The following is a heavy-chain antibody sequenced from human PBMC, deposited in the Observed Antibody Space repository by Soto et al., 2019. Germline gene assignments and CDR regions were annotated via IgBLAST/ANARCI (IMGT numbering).Heavy chain of an antibody. CDR2: ISYDGSRK. J-gene: IGHJ4*02. D-gene: IGHD4-17*01. V-gene: IGHV3-30*18. CDR1: GFSFSNYG. CDR3: AKGHGDNPPRYYYFGS. Sequence: QAQLVESGGGVVQPGRSLRLSCEAAVSGFSFSNYGMHWVRQAPGKGLEWGAVISYDGSRKNYADSVRGRFIISRDNSKKTLALQMNSLKREDTGVYFGAKGHGDNPPRYYYFGSWGQGTLGTVSS.